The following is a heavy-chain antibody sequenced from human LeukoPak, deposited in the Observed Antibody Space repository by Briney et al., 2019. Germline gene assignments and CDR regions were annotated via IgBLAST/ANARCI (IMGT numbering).Heavy chain of an antibody. Sequence: ASVNLSCKVSGYTLTELSMHWVRQAPGKGLEWMGGFDPEDGETIYAQKFQGRVTMTEDTSTDTAYMELSSLRSEDTAVYYCARSSAYYYDRSGYYIPFDYWGQGTLVTVSS. CDR3: ARSSAYYYDRSGYYIPFDY. CDR2: FDPEDGET. V-gene: IGHV1-24*01. CDR1: GYTLTELS. D-gene: IGHD3-22*01. J-gene: IGHJ4*02.